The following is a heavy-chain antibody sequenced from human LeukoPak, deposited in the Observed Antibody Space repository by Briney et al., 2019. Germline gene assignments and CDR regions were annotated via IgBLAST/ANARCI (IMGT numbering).Heavy chain of an antibody. CDR3: ARYITVGATYQHFDY. CDR1: GYTFTGYY. CDR2: INPNSGGT. D-gene: IGHD1-26*01. Sequence: SVKVSCKASGYTFTGYYMHWVRQAPGQGLEWMGRINPNSGGTNYAQKFQGRVTMTRDTSISTAYMELSRLRSDDTAVYYCARYITVGATYQHFDYWGQGPLVTVSS. V-gene: IGHV1-2*06. J-gene: IGHJ4*02.